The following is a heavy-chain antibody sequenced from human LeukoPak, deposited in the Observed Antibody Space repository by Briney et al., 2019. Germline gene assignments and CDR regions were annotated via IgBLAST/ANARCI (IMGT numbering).Heavy chain of an antibody. CDR1: GFTFSSYE. V-gene: IGHV3-48*03. Sequence: GGSLRLSCAASGFTFSSYEMNWVRQAPGKGLEWVSYISSSGSPIYYADSVKGRFTISRDNAKNSLYLQMNSLRAEDTAVYYCARDMRDIVVVPAANGPAFDIWGQGTMVAVSS. D-gene: IGHD2-2*01. CDR3: ARDMRDIVVVPAANGPAFDI. J-gene: IGHJ3*02. CDR2: ISSSGSPI.